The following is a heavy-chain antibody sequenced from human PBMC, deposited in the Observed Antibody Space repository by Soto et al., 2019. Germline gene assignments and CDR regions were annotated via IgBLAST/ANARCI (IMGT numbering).Heavy chain of an antibody. V-gene: IGHV1-2*02. CDR2: INPDSGAT. CDR3: ARGDYGTGGYPFPYFDY. J-gene: IGHJ4*02. CDR1: GYSFTGYY. Sequence: HEHLVQSGAEVKRPGASLKVSCKASGYSFTGYYIHWVRQAPGQGLEWMGWINPDSGATNYAQNFQGRVTLTSNTSISTASVGLTSLTSDDTAGYYCARGDYGTGGYPFPYFDYWGQGTLVIVSS. D-gene: IGHD2-8*02.